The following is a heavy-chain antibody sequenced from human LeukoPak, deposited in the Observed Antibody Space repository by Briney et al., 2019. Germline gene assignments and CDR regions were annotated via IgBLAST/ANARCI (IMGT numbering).Heavy chain of an antibody. J-gene: IGHJ4*02. CDR3: ARLEDTPLGFDY. D-gene: IGHD2-15*01. Sequence: ESLKIFCKASGYSFTSYGSGWVSQMPGKGVEWMGIIYHGDSDTRSSPSSQGQITISADKSISTAYLQWSSLKASDTAMYYCARLEDTPLGFDYWGQGTLVTVSS. CDR2: IYHGDSDT. V-gene: IGHV5-51*01. CDR1: GYSFTSYG.